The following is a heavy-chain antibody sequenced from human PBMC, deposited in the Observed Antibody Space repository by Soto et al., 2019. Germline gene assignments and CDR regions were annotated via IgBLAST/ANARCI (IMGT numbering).Heavy chain of an antibody. V-gene: IGHV3-74*01. Sequence: GGSLRLSCAASGLFSSYWMHWVRQAPGKGLVWVSRIDSAGTTINYADSVKGRFTISRDNAQNTLYLQMDSLRVEDTAVYCCARGPPDYSTSEYVGDYWGQGALVTVSS. J-gene: IGHJ4*01. CDR3: ARGPPDYSTSEYVGDY. D-gene: IGHD6-13*01. CDR1: GLFSSYW. CDR2: IDSAGTTI.